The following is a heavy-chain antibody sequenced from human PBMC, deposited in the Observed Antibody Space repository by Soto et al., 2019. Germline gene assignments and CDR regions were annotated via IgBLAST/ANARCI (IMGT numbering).Heavy chain of an antibody. Sequence: PSETLSLTCTVSGGSISGYYWSWIRQPPGKGLEWIGYIFYSGSTKYNPSLRSRVTMSVDTSKNQVSLKLTSVTAADTAVYYCSKANTLFRPVQSDWGQGSLVTVSS. CDR3: SKANTLFRPVQSD. V-gene: IGHV4-59*08. D-gene: IGHD2-2*02. CDR2: IFYSGST. CDR1: GGSISGYY. J-gene: IGHJ4*02.